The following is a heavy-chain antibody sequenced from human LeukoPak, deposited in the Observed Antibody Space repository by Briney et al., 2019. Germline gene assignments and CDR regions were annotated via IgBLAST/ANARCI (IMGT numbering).Heavy chain of an antibody. CDR3: ARDGSHWDFDS. CDR1: GYMFINDY. J-gene: IGHJ4*02. D-gene: IGHD7-27*01. Sequence: ASVKVSCKASGYMFINDYIHWVRQAPGQGLEWMGRIIPRGGATIYAQNFQGRLTVTRDTSTSTVLMELTSLRSEDTAVYYCARDGSHWDFDSWGQGTLVTDSS. CDR2: IIPRGGAT. V-gene: IGHV1-46*01.